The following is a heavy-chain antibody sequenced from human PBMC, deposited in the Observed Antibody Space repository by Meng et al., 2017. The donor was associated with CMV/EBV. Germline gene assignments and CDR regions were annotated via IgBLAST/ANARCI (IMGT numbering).Heavy chain of an antibody. Sequence: GESLKISCAASGFTFSSYEMNWVRQAPGKGLEWVSYISSSGSTIYYADSVKGRFTISRDNAKNSLYLQMNSLRAEDTAVYCCARGPLRPYSSSSGSGYFDYWGQGTLVTVSS. J-gene: IGHJ4*02. CDR3: ARGPLRPYSSSSGSGYFDY. V-gene: IGHV3-48*03. CDR1: GFTFSSYE. D-gene: IGHD6-6*01. CDR2: ISSSGSTI.